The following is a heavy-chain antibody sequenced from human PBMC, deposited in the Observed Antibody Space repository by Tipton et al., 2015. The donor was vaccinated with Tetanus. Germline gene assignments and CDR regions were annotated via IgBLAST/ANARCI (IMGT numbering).Heavy chain of an antibody. CDR3: AKDHLAPGLYFDS. V-gene: IGHV3-21*04. J-gene: IGHJ4*02. D-gene: IGHD3-10*01. CDR1: GFTFTNHN. CDR2: ISSSSTYK. Sequence: SLRLSCAASGFTFTNHNMNWVRQAPGKGLEWVASISSSSTYKYYIDSVRGRFAISRDNTKNSLFLQMNNLGAEDTAVYYCAKDHLAPGLYFDSWGQGTLVTVSS.